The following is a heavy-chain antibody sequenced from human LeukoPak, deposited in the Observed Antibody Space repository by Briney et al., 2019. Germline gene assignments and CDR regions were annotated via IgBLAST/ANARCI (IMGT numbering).Heavy chain of an antibody. Sequence: GGSLRLSCAASEFTVSTNYMAWVRQAPGKGLEWVSVLYSGGNTYYADSVKGRFTISRDISKNTVFLQMNSLRAEDTAVYYCARLLGQCSSISCPYYYYGVDVWGQGTTVTVSS. CDR2: LYSGGNT. CDR3: ARLLGQCSSISCPYYYYGVDV. J-gene: IGHJ6*02. CDR1: EFTVSTNY. V-gene: IGHV3-66*04. D-gene: IGHD2-2*01.